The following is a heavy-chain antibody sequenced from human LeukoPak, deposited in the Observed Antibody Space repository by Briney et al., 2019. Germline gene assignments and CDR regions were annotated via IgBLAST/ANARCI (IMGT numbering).Heavy chain of an antibody. CDR3: ASTPGYSYGPAEHYYGMDV. CDR1: GFTFSSYE. Sequence: GGSLRLSCAASGFTFSSYEMNWVRQAPGKGLEWVSYISSSGSTIYYADSVKGRLTISRDNAKNSLYLQMNSLRAEDTAVYYCASTPGYSYGPAEHYYGMDVWGQGTLVTVSS. CDR2: ISSSGSTI. D-gene: IGHD5-18*01. V-gene: IGHV3-48*03. J-gene: IGHJ6*02.